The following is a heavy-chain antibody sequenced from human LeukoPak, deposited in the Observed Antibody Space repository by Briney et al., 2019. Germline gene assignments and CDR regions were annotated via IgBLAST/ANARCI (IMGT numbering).Heavy chain of an antibody. CDR2: IYYSGST. CDR3: AGGGYNDAFDI. V-gene: IGHV4-39*07. Sequence: SETLSLTCTVSGGSISSTNYYWGWIRQPPGKGLEWIGSIYYSGSTYYNPSLKSRVTISVDTSKNQFSLKLSSVTAADTAVYYCAGGGYNDAFDIWGQGTMVTVSS. D-gene: IGHD3-16*01. CDR1: GGSISSTNYY. J-gene: IGHJ3*02.